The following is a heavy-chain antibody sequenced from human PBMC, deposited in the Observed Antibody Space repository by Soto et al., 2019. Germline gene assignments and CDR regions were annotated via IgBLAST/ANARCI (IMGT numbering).Heavy chain of an antibody. D-gene: IGHD3-16*01. J-gene: IGHJ6*02. Sequence: QVQLVESGGGLVEPGGSLRLSCAASGFSVGDNYMTWIRQAPGKGLEWLSYSSSSGGYTNYADSVKGRFTICRDNAKNSLYLQMASLRAEDTAVYFCARSSGRRHVFTFDYGLDVWGQGTTVTVSS. V-gene: IGHV3-11*06. CDR1: GFSVGDNY. CDR3: ARSSGRRHVFTFDYGLDV. CDR2: SSSSGGYT.